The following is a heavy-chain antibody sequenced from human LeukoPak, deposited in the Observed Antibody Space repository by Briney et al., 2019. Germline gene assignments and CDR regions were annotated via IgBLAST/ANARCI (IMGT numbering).Heavy chain of an antibody. CDR3: AKDAGGIPEGYCDY. CDR1: GFTFSIYG. V-gene: IGHV3-33*06. CDR2: IWYDGSNK. J-gene: IGHJ4*02. D-gene: IGHD3-16*01. Sequence: PGRSLRLSCAASGFTFSIYGMHWVRQAPGKGLEWVAVIWYDGSNKYYADSVKGRFTISRDNSKNTLYLQMNSLRAEDTALYYCAKDAGGIPEGYCDYWGQGTRVTVSS.